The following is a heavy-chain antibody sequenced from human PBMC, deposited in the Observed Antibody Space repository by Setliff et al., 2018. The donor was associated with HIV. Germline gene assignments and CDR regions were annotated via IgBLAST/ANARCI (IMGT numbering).Heavy chain of an antibody. D-gene: IGHD6-19*01. Sequence: SETLSLTCTVSGASISSGGYYWSWIRQHPGKGLEWIGYIYYSGSTYYNPSLKSRVSMSVDTSENQFSLKLSSLTAADTAVYYCASSSGWYGAAQFDPWGQGTRVTVS. CDR2: IYYSGST. J-gene: IGHJ5*02. V-gene: IGHV4-31*03. CDR1: GASISSGGYY. CDR3: ASSSGWYGAAQFDP.